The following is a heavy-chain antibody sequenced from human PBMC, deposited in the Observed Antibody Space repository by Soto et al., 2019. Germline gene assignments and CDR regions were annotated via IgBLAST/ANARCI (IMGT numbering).Heavy chain of an antibody. J-gene: IGHJ6*03. V-gene: IGHV5-51*01. CDR3: ARHLPRRSSSWLYYYYYMDV. D-gene: IGHD6-13*01. Sequence: EVQLVQSGAEVKKPGESLKISCKGSGYSFTSYWIGWVRQMPGKGLEWMGIIYPGDSDTRYSPSFQGQVTISADKSISTAYLQWSSLKASDTAMYYCARHLPRRSSSWLYYYYYMDVWGKGTTVTVSS. CDR1: GYSFTSYW. CDR2: IYPGDSDT.